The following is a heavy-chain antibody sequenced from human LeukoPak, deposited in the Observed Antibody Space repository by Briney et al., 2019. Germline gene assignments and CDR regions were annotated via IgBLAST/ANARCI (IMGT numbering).Heavy chain of an antibody. CDR3: ARRNEDLVTDY. CDR1: RVSFCVNS. CDR2: ISSSSYI. V-gene: IGHV3-21*04. J-gene: IGHJ4*02. D-gene: IGHD1-1*01. Sequence: VGSLRHSCVQPRVSFCVNSRNSWRQAPGKGLEWVSSISSSSYIYYADSVKGRFTISRDNAKNSLYLQMNSLRAEDTAVYYCARRNEDLVTDYRGQGTLVTVSS.